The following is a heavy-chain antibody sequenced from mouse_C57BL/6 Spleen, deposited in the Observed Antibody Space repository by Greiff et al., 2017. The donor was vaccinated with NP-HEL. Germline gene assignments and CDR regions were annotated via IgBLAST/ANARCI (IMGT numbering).Heavy chain of an antibody. V-gene: IGHV1-69*01. CDR2: IDPSDSYT. Sequence: QVQLQQPGAELVMPGASVKLSCKASGYTFTSYWMHWVKQRPGQGLEWIGEIDPSDSYTNYNQKFKDKATLTVDKSSSTAYMQLSSLTSEDSAVYYCARSYYGSSYGWYFDVWGTGTTVTVSS. J-gene: IGHJ1*03. D-gene: IGHD1-1*01. CDR1: GYTFTSYW. CDR3: ARSYYGSSYGWYFDV.